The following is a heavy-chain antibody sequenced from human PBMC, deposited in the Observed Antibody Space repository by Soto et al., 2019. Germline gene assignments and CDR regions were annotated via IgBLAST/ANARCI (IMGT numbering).Heavy chain of an antibody. CDR1: GGTFSSYA. V-gene: IGHV1-69*13. CDR3: ARGSKRITIFGVVINDFDY. J-gene: IGHJ4*02. CDR2: IIPIFGTA. D-gene: IGHD3-3*01. Sequence: GASVKVSCKASGGTFSSYAISWVRQAPGQGLEWMGGIIPIFGTANYAQKFQGRVTITADESTSTAYMELSSLRSEDTAVYYCARGSKRITIFGVVINDFDYWGQGTLVTVSS.